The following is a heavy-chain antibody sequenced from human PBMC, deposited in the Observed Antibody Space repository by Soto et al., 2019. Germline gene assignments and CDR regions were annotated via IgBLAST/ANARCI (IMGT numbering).Heavy chain of an antibody. CDR2: IIPIFGTA. Sequence: QVQLVQSGAEVKKPGSSVKVSCKASGGTFSSYAISWVRQAPGQGLEWMGGIIPIFGTANYAQKFQGRVTITAHEYTSTAHLELSSLRSEDTDVYYCSRYLSRSPLVAYYYYGMDVWGQGTTVTVSS. V-gene: IGHV1-69*01. D-gene: IGHD6-6*01. CDR3: SRYLSRSPLVAYYYYGMDV. J-gene: IGHJ6*02. CDR1: GGTFSSYA.